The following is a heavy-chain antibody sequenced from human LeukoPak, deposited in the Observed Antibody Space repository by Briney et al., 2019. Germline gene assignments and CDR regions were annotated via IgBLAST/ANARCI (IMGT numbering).Heavy chain of an antibody. V-gene: IGHV4-59*08. J-gene: IGHJ5*02. D-gene: IGHD3-22*01. CDR3: ARHDITGSYYDSSGPLGWFDP. CDR1: GGSISSYY. CDR2: IYYSGST. Sequence: NPSETLSLTCTVSGGSISSYYWSWIRQPPGKGLEWIGYIYYSGSTNYNPSLKSRVTISVDTSKNQFSLKLSSVTAADTAVYYCARHDITGSYYDSSGPLGWFDPWGQGTLVTVSS.